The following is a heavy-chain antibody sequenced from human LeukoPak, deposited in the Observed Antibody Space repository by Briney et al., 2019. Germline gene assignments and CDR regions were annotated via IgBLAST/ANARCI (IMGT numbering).Heavy chain of an antibody. Sequence: KPSETLSLTCTVSGGSISSSSYYWGWIRQPPGKGLEWIGSIYYSGSTYYNPSLKSRVTISVDTSKNQFSLNLSSLTAADTAVYYGARPKPLGTMAYGGQGTRSPSPQ. D-gene: IGHD5-24*01. V-gene: IGHV4-39*01. CDR3: ARPKPLGTMAY. CDR2: IYYSGST. J-gene: IGHJ4*02. CDR1: GGSISSSSYY.